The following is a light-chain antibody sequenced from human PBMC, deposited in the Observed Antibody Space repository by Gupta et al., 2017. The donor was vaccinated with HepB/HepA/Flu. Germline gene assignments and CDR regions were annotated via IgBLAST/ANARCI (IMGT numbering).Light chain of an antibody. J-gene: IGLJ2*01. CDR3: QTWGTGIVV. Sequence: QLVLTQSPSASASLGASVKLTCTLSSGHSSYVIAWHQQQPEKGPRYLMKLNSDGSHTKGDGIPERFSGSSSGAERYLTISSLQSEDEADYYCQTWGTGIVVFGGGTKLTVL. V-gene: IGLV4-69*01. CDR1: SGHSSYV. CDR2: LNSDGSH.